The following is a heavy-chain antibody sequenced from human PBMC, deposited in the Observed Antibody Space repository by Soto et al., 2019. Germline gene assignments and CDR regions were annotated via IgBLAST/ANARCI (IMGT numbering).Heavy chain of an antibody. V-gene: IGHV1-18*01. CDR3: ARVGVGLAAPRVWPY. J-gene: IGHJ4*02. CDR1: GYTFTSYG. D-gene: IGHD6-13*01. CDR2: INPYNGNT. Sequence: QVQLAQSGAEVKKPGASVKVSCKASGYTFTSYGISWVRQAPGQGLEWMAWINPYNGNTKYAEKFLGRVTVTTDTSTATAYMEVRSLTSDDTAVFYCARVGVGLAAPRVWPYWGLGTPVTVSS.